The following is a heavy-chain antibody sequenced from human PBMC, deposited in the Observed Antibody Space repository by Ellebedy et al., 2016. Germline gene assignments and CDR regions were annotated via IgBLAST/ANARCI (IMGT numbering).Heavy chain of an antibody. D-gene: IGHD2-2*02. CDR1: GGSVSGATYY. Sequence: SETLSLTXTVSGGSVSGATYYWNWIRQPPGKGLEWIGYIYYSGSSNYNPSLRSRVTMSVDRSKNLVSLRLTAVTAADTAVYYCARQRPVVAAGIYDAFDIWGPGTKVTVSS. J-gene: IGHJ3*02. V-gene: IGHV4-61*01. CDR3: ARQRPVVAAGIYDAFDI. CDR2: IYYSGSS.